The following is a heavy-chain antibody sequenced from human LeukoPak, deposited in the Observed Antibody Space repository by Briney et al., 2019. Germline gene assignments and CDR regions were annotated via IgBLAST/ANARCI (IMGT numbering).Heavy chain of an antibody. V-gene: IGHV3-9*01. Sequence: PGGSLRLSCAASGFTFDDYAMHWVRQAPGKGLEWVSGISWNSGSIGYADSVKGRFTISRDNAKNSLYLQMNSLRAEDTALYYCAKDRNDILTGYSAFDYWGQGTLVTVSS. CDR3: AKDRNDILTGYSAFDY. CDR2: ISWNSGSI. J-gene: IGHJ4*02. CDR1: GFTFDDYA. D-gene: IGHD3-9*01.